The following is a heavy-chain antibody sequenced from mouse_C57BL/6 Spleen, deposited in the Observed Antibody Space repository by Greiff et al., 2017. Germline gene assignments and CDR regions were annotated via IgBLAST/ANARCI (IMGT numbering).Heavy chain of an antibody. CDR1: GYSITSGYY. CDR2: ISYDGSN. CDR3: AREEDGYSPFAY. V-gene: IGHV3-6*01. Sequence: EVKLMESGPGLVKPSQSLSLTCSVTGYSITSGYYWNWIRQFPGNKLEWMGYISYDGSNNYTPSLKTRISITRDPSKNQFFLKLNSVTTEDTATYYCAREEDGYSPFAYWGQGTLVTVSA. J-gene: IGHJ3*01. D-gene: IGHD2-3*01.